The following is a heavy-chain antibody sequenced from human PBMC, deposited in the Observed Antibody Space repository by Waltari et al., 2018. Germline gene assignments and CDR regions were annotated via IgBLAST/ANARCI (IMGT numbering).Heavy chain of an antibody. CDR3: ARDCVVRGVISPFDY. J-gene: IGHJ4*02. Sequence: QVQLVESGGGVVQPGRSLTLPCAASGFTFSSYAMHWVRQAPGKGLEWVAVISYDGSNKYYADSVKGRFTISRDNSKNTLYLQMNSLRAEDTAVYYCARDCVVRGVISPFDYWGQGTLVTVSS. D-gene: IGHD3-10*01. CDR1: GFTFSSYA. CDR2: ISYDGSNK. V-gene: IGHV3-30*01.